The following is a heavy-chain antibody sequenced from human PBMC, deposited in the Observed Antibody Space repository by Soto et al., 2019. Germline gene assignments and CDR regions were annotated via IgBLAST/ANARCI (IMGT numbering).Heavy chain of an antibody. CDR2: IYYSGGT. CDR3: AREGRGNSYGLDY. J-gene: IGHJ4*02. D-gene: IGHD5-18*01. V-gene: IGHV4-31*03. Sequence: PSETLSLTCTVSGASISSDGYYWTWIRQHPVKGLEWIGYIYYSGGTDYNPSLRSRVTISADTSNNQFSLRLRSVTAADTAVYYCAREGRGNSYGLDYWGQGTLVTVSS. CDR1: GASISSDGYY.